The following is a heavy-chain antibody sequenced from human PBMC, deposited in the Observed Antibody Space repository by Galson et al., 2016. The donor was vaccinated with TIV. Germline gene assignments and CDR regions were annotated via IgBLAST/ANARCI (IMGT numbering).Heavy chain of an antibody. CDR2: IIPLLGIG. D-gene: IGHD3-22*01. Sequence: SVKVSCKASGGTLSRFTVSWVRQAPGQGLEWMGRIIPLLGIGNHAQKFQNRVAITADRSTSAAYMELSSLKSEDTAVYYCAIYASCGYYSAEFFQQWGQGTLLIVS. CDR3: AIYASCGYYSAEFFQQ. V-gene: IGHV1-69*02. CDR1: GGTLSRFT. J-gene: IGHJ1*01.